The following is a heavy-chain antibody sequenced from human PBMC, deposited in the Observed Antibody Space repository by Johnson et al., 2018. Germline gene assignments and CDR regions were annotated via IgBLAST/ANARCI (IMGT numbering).Heavy chain of an antibody. CDR2: IIPIIAIA. Sequence: QVQLVESGAEVKKPGSSVKVSCKASGGSFSSYAISWVRQAPGQGLEWMGRIIPIIAIANYAQKFQVRVTITADKSTRTAYMELSSRRLEDTAVYYCAREPHRDYFDAFDLWGQGTMVTVSS. V-gene: IGHV1-69*09. D-gene: IGHD4-17*01. CDR3: AREPHRDYFDAFDL. CDR1: GGSFSSYA. J-gene: IGHJ3*01.